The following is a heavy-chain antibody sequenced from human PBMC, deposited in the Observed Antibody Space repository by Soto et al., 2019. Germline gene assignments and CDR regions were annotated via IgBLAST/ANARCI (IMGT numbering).Heavy chain of an antibody. CDR3: ARDAYAYYDILTGYYTYDY. CDR2: ISSSGSTI. Sequence: QVQLVESGGGLVKPGGSLRLSCAASGFTFRDYYMSWIRQAPGKGLEWVSYISSSGSTIYYADSVQGRFTISRDNAKNSLYLQMNSMRAEDTAVYYCARDAYAYYDILTGYYTYDYWGQGTLDTVSS. D-gene: IGHD3-9*01. J-gene: IGHJ4*02. CDR1: GFTFRDYY. V-gene: IGHV3-11*01.